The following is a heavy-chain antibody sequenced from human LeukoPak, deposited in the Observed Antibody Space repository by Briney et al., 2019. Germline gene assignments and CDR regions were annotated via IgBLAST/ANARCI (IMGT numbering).Heavy chain of an antibody. CDR3: ARDPSVVYDAFDI. D-gene: IGHD2-8*02. CDR2: IYYSGST. CDR1: GGSISSSSYY. J-gene: IGHJ3*02. V-gene: IGHV4-39*02. Sequence: PSETLSLTCTVSGGSISSSSYYWGWIRQPPGTGLEWIGSIYYSGSTYYNPSLKSRVTISVDTSKNQFSLKLSSVTAADTAVYYCARDPSVVYDAFDIWGQGQWSPSLQ.